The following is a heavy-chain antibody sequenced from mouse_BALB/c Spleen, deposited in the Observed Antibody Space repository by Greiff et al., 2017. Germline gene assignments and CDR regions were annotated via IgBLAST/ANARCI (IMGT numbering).Heavy chain of an antibody. J-gene: IGHJ4*01. CDR2: ISSGGSYT. CDR3: ARVDTTAYAMDY. Sequence: EVQLVESGGGLVKPGGSLKLSFAASGFPFSSYAMSWVRQSPEKRLEWVAEISSGGSYTYYPDTVTGRFTISSDNAKNTLYLEMSSLRSEDTAMYYCARVDTTAYAMDYWGQGTSVTVSS. D-gene: IGHD1-2*01. V-gene: IGHV5-9-4*01. CDR1: GFPFSSYA.